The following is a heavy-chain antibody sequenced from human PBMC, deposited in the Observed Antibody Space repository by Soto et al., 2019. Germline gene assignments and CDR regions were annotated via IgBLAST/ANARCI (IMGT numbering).Heavy chain of an antibody. CDR3: ARYGSGSSVWFDP. V-gene: IGHV4-59*01. D-gene: IGHD3-10*01. CDR2: IYYSGST. Sequence: RLPPGKGLEWIGYIYYSGSTNYNPSLKSRVTISVDTSKNQFSLKLSSVTAADTAVYYCARYGSGSSVWFDPWSQGTLVTVS. J-gene: IGHJ5*02.